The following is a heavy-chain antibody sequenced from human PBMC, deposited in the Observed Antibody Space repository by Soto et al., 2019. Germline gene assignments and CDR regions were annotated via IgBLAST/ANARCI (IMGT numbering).Heavy chain of an antibody. CDR3: TASIWKGARLDF. J-gene: IGHJ4*01. Sequence: QVQLVQSGAEVKKPGASVKVSCKASGYTFTSWDVYWVRQAAGQGLELMGYMKPRSVNTGYEQKAQGRVTITRDNSRRPAYKEMSSVASFYAAVYYGTASIWKGARLDFWRKVPQATVA. V-gene: IGHV1-8*01. D-gene: IGHD3-3*02. CDR2: MKPRSVNT. CDR1: GYTFTSWD.